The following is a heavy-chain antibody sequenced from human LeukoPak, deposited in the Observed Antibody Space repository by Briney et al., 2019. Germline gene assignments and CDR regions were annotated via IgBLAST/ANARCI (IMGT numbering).Heavy chain of an antibody. CDR3: ARGASSWYGGYFDY. V-gene: IGHV4-61*08. D-gene: IGHD6-13*01. J-gene: IGHJ4*02. Sequence: SETLSLTCTVSGGSISSSDYYWGWIRQPPGKGLEWIGNIYYSGSTNYNPSLKSRVTISVDTSKNQFSLKLSSVTAADTAVYYCARGASSWYGGYFDYWGQGTLVTVSS. CDR1: GGSISSSDYY. CDR2: IYYSGST.